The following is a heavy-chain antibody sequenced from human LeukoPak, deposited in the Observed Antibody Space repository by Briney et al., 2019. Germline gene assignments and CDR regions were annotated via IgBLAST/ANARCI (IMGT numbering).Heavy chain of an antibody. D-gene: IGHD3-22*01. CDR2: IYYSGST. J-gene: IGHJ4*02. CDR1: GGSISSYY. Sequence: SETLSLTCIVSGGSISSYYWSWIRQPPGKGLEWIGYIYYSGSTNYNPSLKSRVTISVDTSKNQFSLKLSSVTAADTAVYYCARVRQFRPGSDSSGYYHAYFHYWGQGTLVTV. CDR3: ARVRQFRPGSDSSGYYHAYFHY. V-gene: IGHV4-59*08.